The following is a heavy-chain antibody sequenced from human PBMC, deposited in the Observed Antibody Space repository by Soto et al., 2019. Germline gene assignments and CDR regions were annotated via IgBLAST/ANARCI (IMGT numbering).Heavy chain of an antibody. J-gene: IGHJ4*02. CDR3: ARDPTGTTYYFDY. V-gene: IGHV3-33*01. D-gene: IGHD1-1*01. CDR2: IWYDGSNK. CDR1: GFTFSSYG. Sequence: WGSLRLSCAASGFTFSSYGMHWVRQAPGKGLEWVAVIWYDGSNKYYADSVKGRFTISRDNSKNTLYLQMNSLRAEDTAVYYCARDPTGTTYYFDYWGQGTLVTVSS.